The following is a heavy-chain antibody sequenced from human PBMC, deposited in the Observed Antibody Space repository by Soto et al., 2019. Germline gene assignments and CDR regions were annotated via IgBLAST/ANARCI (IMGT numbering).Heavy chain of an antibody. J-gene: IGHJ4*02. CDR1: GGSISIGGYY. D-gene: IGHD6-6*01. CDR3: ARAPGSY. CDR2: IYYTGST. Sequence: QVQLQESGPGLVKPSQTLSLTCTVSGGSISIGGYYWSWIRQHPGKGLEWIVNIYYTGSTYYSPSLKSRVTISVDPSKNQFSLKSSSVTAAYTAVYYCARAPGSYWGQGTLVTVSS. V-gene: IGHV4-31*03.